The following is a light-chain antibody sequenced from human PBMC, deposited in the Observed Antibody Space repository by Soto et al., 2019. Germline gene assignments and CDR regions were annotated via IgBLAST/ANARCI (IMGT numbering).Light chain of an antibody. Sequence: EIVLTQSPATLSLSPGERATLSCRASQSVTTFLAWYQQKPGQAPRLLIYDASKRATGNPARFSGSGSGTDFILTISSLEPEDFAVYYCQQRTTWPLTFGGGTKVEIK. V-gene: IGKV3-11*01. J-gene: IGKJ4*01. CDR2: DAS. CDR3: QQRTTWPLT. CDR1: QSVTTF.